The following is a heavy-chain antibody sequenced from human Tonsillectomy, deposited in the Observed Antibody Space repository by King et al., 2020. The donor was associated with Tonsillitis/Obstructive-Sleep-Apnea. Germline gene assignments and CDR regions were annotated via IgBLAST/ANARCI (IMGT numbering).Heavy chain of an antibody. Sequence: LQLQESGPGLVKPSETLSLTCIVSGGSISSSSYYWGWIRQPPGKGLGWIGSIDCTGSTYYNPSLKSRVTISVDTSKNQVSLKRSSVTAAETAVYYCARHLEESVAARPGYYYYGIDVWGQGTTVTVSS. CDR2: IDCTGST. D-gene: IGHD6-6*01. J-gene: IGHJ6*02. CDR3: ARHLEESVAARPGYYYYGIDV. CDR1: GGSISSSSYY. V-gene: IGHV4-39*01.